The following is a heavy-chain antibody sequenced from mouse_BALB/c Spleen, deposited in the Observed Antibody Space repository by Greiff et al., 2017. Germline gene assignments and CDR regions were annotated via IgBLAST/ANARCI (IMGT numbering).Heavy chain of an antibody. CDR1: GFNIKDYY. J-gene: IGHJ4*01. D-gene: IGHD4-1*01. CDR3: ATLGRGDYAMDY. CDR2: IDPENGNT. Sequence: VQLQQSGAELVRPGALVKLSCKASGFNIKDYYMHWVKQRPEQGLEWIGWIDPENGNTIYDPKFQGKASITADTSSNTAYLQLSSLTSEDTAVYYCATLGRGDYAMDYWGQGTSVTVSS. V-gene: IGHV14-1*02.